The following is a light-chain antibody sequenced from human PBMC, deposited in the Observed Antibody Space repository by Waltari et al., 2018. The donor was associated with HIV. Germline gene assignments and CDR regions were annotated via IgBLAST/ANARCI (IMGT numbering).Light chain of an antibody. CDR1: QSISASK. CDR2: GSS. CDR3: QQYGRSPIT. V-gene: IGKV3-20*01. J-gene: IGKJ5*01. Sequence: EIVLTQSPDTLSVSPGQSATLSCRASQSISASKLAWYQQKPGQAPRLVIYGSSNRATGIPDRFSGSGSGTDFALTISIVEPEDSAVFYCQQYGRSPITFGLGTRLEIK.